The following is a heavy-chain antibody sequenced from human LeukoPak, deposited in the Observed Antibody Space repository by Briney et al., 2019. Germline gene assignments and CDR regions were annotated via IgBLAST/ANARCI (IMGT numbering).Heavy chain of an antibody. CDR3: ARGTGHYTMVRGRNPSYYFDY. CDR1: GGSISSSSYY. Sequence: SETLSLTCTVSGGSISSSSYYWGWIRQPPGKGLEWIGSIYYSGSTYYNPSLKSRVTISVDTSKNQFSLKLSSVTAADTAVYYCARGTGHYTMVRGRNPSYYFDYWGQGTLVTVSS. CDR2: IYYSGST. J-gene: IGHJ4*02. D-gene: IGHD3-10*01. V-gene: IGHV4-39*01.